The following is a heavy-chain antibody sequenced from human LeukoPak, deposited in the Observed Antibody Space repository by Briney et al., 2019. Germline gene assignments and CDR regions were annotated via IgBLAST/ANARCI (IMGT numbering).Heavy chain of an antibody. J-gene: IGHJ4*02. CDR3: ATETNGRHYDY. Sequence: PGGSLRLSCTASGLTFSTSGLNWVRQAPGKGLEWVASISPTGSDRYHADSMKGRFTISRDNANNFLYLQMNSLRAEDTAVYYCATETNGRHYDYWGQGTLLTVSS. V-gene: IGHV3-21*06. CDR2: ISPTGSDR. CDR1: GLTFSTSG. D-gene: IGHD1-14*01.